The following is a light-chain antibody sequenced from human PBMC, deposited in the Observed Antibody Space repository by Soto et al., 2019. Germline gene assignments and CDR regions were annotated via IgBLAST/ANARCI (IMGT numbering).Light chain of an antibody. CDR2: GAS. J-gene: IGKJ2*01. Sequence: ESMLTQSPGTLSLSPGESATLSCRASQSFSTRYLAWSQQKPGQAPRLLIYGASIRAAGIPDRFSGSGSGKDVAITISRLEPEDFAVYYCHQFGRSPLAFTFDQGTKMEI. CDR1: QSFSTRY. V-gene: IGKV3-20*01. CDR3: HQFGRSPLAFT.